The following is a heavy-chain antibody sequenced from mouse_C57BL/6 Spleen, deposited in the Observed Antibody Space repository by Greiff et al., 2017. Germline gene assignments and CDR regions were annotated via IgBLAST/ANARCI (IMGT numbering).Heavy chain of an antibody. D-gene: IGHD3-1*01. CDR1: GYTFTSYW. CDR3: ARKGYKGDYYAMDY. Sequence: QVQLQQPGAELVMPGASVKLSCKASGYTFTSYWMHWVKQRPGQGLEWIGEIDPSDSYTNYNQKFKGKSTLTVDKSSSTAYMQLSSLTSEDSAVYYCARKGYKGDYYAMDYWGQGTSVTVSS. CDR2: IDPSDSYT. V-gene: IGHV1-69*01. J-gene: IGHJ4*01.